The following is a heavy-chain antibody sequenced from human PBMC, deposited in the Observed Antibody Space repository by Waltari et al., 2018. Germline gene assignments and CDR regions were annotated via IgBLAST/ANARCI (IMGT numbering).Heavy chain of an antibody. D-gene: IGHD2-15*01. Sequence: QVQLVQSGAEVKKPGSSVKVSCKASGGTFSSYAISWVRQAPGQGLEWMGGVIPIFGTANYAQKFQGRVTITADESTSTAYMELSSLRSEDTAVYYCAREAYCSGGSCYSFTPFDYWGQGTLVTVSS. CDR3: AREAYCSGGSCYSFTPFDY. J-gene: IGHJ4*02. CDR1: GGTFSSYA. V-gene: IGHV1-69*01. CDR2: VIPIFGTA.